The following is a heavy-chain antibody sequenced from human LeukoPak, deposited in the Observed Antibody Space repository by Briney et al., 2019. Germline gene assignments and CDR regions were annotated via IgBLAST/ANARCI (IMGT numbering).Heavy chain of an antibody. CDR1: GYTFTGNY. J-gene: IGHJ4*02. Sequence: ASVTLSCTASGYTFTGNYIHWLRQAPGQGLEWMGWIDANNGDTKSAQKFRGRVTMSRDTSISTAYMDLSSLSPDDAAVYYCARDPSSVTLYFFDYWGQGNLVTVSS. CDR2: IDANNGDT. CDR3: ARDPSSVTLYFFDY. V-gene: IGHV1-2*02. D-gene: IGHD4-11*01.